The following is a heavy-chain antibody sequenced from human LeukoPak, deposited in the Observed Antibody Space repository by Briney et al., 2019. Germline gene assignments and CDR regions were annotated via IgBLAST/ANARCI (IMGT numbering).Heavy chain of an antibody. CDR1: GFTFDDYA. Sequence: GGSLRLSCAASGFTFDDYAMHWVRQAPGKGLEWVSGISWNSGSIGYADSVKGRFTISRDNAKNSLYLQMNSLRAEDTAVYYCARVRPQYYGMDVWGQGTTVTVSS. V-gene: IGHV3-9*01. CDR2: ISWNSGSI. CDR3: ARVRPQYYGMDV. J-gene: IGHJ6*02.